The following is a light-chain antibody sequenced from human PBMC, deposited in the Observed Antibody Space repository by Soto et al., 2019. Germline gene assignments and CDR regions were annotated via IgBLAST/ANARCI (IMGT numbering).Light chain of an antibody. V-gene: IGKV3-20*01. Sequence: EIVLTQSPGTLSLSPGERATLSCRASQSVSSNYLAWYQQKPGQTPRLLIYGASSRTTGIPDRFSGSGSGTDVTLTISRREPEDFAVYYWQQYGSSPYTFGQGTKLEIK. CDR3: QQYGSSPYT. CDR2: GAS. CDR1: QSVSSNY. J-gene: IGKJ2*01.